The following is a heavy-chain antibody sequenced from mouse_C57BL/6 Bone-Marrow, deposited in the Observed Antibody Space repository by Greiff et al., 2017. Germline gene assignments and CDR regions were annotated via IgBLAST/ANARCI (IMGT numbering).Heavy chain of an antibody. CDR1: GYTFTNYW. Sequence: VQLQQSGAELVRPGTSVKMSCKASGYTFTNYWIGWAKQRPGQGLEWIGEIDPSDSYTNYNQKFKGKSTLTVDKSSSTAYMQLSSLTSEDSAVYYCARERTAQAFAYWGQGTLVTVSA. J-gene: IGHJ3*01. D-gene: IGHD3-2*02. CDR3: ARERTAQAFAY. CDR2: IDPSDSYT. V-gene: IGHV1-59*01.